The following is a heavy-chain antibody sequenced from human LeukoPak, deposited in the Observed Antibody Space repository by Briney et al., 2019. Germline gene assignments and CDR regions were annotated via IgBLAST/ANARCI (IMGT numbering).Heavy chain of an antibody. CDR2: IYYSGST. CDR3: ARDFSDCSGGSCDASDI. J-gene: IGHJ3*02. D-gene: IGHD2-15*01. Sequence: SETLSLTCTVSGGSISSGGYYWSWIRQHPGKGLEWIGYIYYSGSTYYNPSLKSRVTISVDTSKNQFSLKLSSVTAADTAVYYCARDFSDCSGGSCDASDIWGQGTMVTVSS. CDR1: GGSISSGGYY. V-gene: IGHV4-31*03.